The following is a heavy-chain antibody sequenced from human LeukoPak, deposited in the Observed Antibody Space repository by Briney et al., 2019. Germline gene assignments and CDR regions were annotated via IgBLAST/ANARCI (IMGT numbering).Heavy chain of an antibody. V-gene: IGHV3-7*01. Sequence: PGGSLRLPCVASGFRFRNYWMAWIRHAPGRGLEWVANINEDGNEKYYLDSVRGRFIISRDNARNSLFLQMNSLRGEDTGVYYCVRELVVRPAEYFQSWGQGTLVAVSS. D-gene: IGHD6-6*01. CDR2: INEDGNEK. J-gene: IGHJ1*01. CDR1: GFRFRNYW. CDR3: VRELVVRPAEYFQS.